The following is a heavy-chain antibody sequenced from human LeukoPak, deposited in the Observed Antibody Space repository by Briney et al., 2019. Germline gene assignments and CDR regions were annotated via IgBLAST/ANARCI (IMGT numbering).Heavy chain of an antibody. CDR3: ARTGGRYWFDP. D-gene: IGHD1-1*01. J-gene: IGHJ5*02. V-gene: IGHV4-59*08. Sequence: PSETLSLTCTASGGSISSYYWSWIRQPPGKGLEWIGYIYYSGSTNYNPSLKSRVTISVDTSKNQFSLMLSSVTAADTAVYYCARTGGRYWFDPWGQGTLVTVSS. CDR1: GGSISSYY. CDR2: IYYSGST.